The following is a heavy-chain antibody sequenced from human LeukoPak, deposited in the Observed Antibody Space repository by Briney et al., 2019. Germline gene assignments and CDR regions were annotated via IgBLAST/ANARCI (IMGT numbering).Heavy chain of an antibody. J-gene: IGHJ6*03. D-gene: IGHD3-22*01. CDR1: GFTFIDYE. V-gene: IGHV3-48*03. CDR3: ARTTTYYYDSSGYLDYMDV. CDR2: ISTNGDVI. Sequence: GGSLRLSCVATGFTFIDYEMNWVRQAPGKGLEWVAHISTNGDVINYANSVKGRFTISRDNAENSVYLQMNSLRAEDTAVYYCARTTTYYYDSSGYLDYMDVWGKGTTVTISS.